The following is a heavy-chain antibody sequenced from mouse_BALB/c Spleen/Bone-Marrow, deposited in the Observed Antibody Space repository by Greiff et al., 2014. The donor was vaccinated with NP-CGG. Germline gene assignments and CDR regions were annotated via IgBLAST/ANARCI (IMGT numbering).Heavy chain of an antibody. CDR2: IDPANGIT. D-gene: IGHD2-1*01. V-gene: IGHV14-3*02. Sequence: VQLQQPGAELVKPGASVKLSCTASGFNIKDTFMHRMKQRPEQGLEWNGRIDPANGITKYDPKFQGKATITTDTSSNTAYLQLSSLPSEDTAVYYCASSGNYEGGAMDYWGQGTSVTVSS. CDR1: GFNIKDTF. J-gene: IGHJ4*01. CDR3: ASSGNYEGGAMDY.